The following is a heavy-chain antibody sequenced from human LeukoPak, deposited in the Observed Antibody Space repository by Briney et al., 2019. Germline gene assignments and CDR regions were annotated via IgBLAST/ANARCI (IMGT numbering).Heavy chain of an antibody. CDR3: ARRDGSAWYYFDD. CDR1: GGSISSYY. D-gene: IGHD6-19*01. CDR2: IYYSGST. Sequence: SSETLSLTCTVSGGSISSYYWSWIRQPPGKGLEWIGYIYYSGSTNYNPSLKSRVTILLDTSKTQFPLRLSSVTAADTAVYYCARRDGSAWYYFDDWGQGTLVTVSS. J-gene: IGHJ4*02. V-gene: IGHV4-59*01.